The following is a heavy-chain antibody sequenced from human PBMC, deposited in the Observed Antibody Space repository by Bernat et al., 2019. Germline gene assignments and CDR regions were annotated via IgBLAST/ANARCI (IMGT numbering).Heavy chain of an antibody. CDR1: GGSISSGGYY. D-gene: IGHD3-16*01. Sequence: QVQLQESGPGLVKPSQTLSLTCTVSGGSISSGGYYWSWIRQHPGKGLEWIGYIYYSGSTYYNPSLKSRVTISVDTSKNQFSLKPSSVTAADTAVYYCRVLGLDYYYYMDVWGKGTTVTVSS. V-gene: IGHV4-31*03. J-gene: IGHJ6*03. CDR3: RVLGLDYYYYMDV. CDR2: IYYSGST.